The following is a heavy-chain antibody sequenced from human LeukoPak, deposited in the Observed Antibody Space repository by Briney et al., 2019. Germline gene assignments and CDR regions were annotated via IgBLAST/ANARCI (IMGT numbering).Heavy chain of an antibody. V-gene: IGHV4-34*01. CDR1: GGSFSGYY. CDR2: INHSGST. CDR3: GVRYRDRDY. D-gene: IGHD3-9*01. Sequence: PETLSLTCAVYGGSFSGYYWSWIRQPPGKGLEWIGEINHSGSTNYNPSLKSRVTISVDTSKNQFSLKLSSVTAADTAVYYCGVRYRDRDYWGQGTLVTVSS. J-gene: IGHJ4*02.